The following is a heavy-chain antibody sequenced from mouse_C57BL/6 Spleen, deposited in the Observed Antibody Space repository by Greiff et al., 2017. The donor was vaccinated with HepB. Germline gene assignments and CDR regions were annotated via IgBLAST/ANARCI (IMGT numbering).Heavy chain of an antibody. CDR1: GYTFTSYW. D-gene: IGHD1-1*01. J-gene: IGHJ4*01. CDR3: ARAGSSYSYAMDY. V-gene: IGHV1-55*01. Sequence: VQLQQPGAELVKPGASVKMSCKASGYTFTSYWITWVKQRPGQGLEWIGDIYPGSGSTNYNEKFKSKATLTVDTSSSTAYMQLSSLTSEDSAVYYCARAGSSYSYAMDYWGQGTSVTVSS. CDR2: IYPGSGST.